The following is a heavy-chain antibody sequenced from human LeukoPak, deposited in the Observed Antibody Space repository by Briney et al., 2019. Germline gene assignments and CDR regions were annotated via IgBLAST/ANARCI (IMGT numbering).Heavy chain of an antibody. V-gene: IGHV5-51*01. CDR2: IYPGDSDP. CDR1: GYTFTTYW. Sequence: PGESLKISCKGSGYTFTTYWIGWVRQMPGKGLEWMGIIYPGDSDPRYSPSFQGQVTISADKSISTAYLQWSSLKASDTAMYYCARSIAAAGTLDPWGQGTLVTVSS. CDR3: ARSIAAAGTLDP. J-gene: IGHJ5*02. D-gene: IGHD6-13*01.